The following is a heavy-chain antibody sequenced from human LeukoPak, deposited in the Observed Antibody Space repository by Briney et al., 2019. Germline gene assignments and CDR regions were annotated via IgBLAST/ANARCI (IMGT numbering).Heavy chain of an antibody. CDR3: ARIVLPGRPKTSYES. V-gene: IGHV4-59*12. CDR1: GGSISTYY. D-gene: IGHD2-21*01. Sequence: KPSETLSLTCTVSGGSISTYYWTWIRQPPGKGLEWIGYIYYTGSTNYNPSLKSRVSISLDTSKNQFSLKLSSVTAADTAVYSCARIVLPGRPKTSYESWGQGTLVTVSS. J-gene: IGHJ4*02. CDR2: IYYTGST.